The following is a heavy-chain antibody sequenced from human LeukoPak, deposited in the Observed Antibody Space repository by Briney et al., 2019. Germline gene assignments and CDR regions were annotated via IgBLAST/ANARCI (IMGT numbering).Heavy chain of an antibody. V-gene: IGHV4-59*01. CDR3: ATSPIFGVVSY. J-gene: IGHJ4*02. Sequence: SETLSLACTVSGGSISRYYWSWIRQPPGKGLEWIGNIYYSGDTSYNPSLQSRVTISVDRSKNQFSLKLSSATAADTAVYYCATSPIFGVVSYWGQGTLVTVSS. CDR2: IYYSGDT. D-gene: IGHD3-3*02. CDR1: GGSISRYY.